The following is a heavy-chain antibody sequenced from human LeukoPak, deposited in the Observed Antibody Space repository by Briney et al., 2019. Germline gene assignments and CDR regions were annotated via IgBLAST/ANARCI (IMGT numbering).Heavy chain of an antibody. CDR3: ARVGDTSGYYYYFDY. V-gene: IGHV4-31*03. J-gene: IGHJ4*02. CDR2: IYYSGST. D-gene: IGHD3-22*01. Sequence: SETLSLTCTVSGASISSGGYYWTWIRQLPGKGLEWIGYIYYSGSTYSHPSLKSRVTISVDTSKNQFSLKLSSVTAADTAVYYCARVGDTSGYYYYFDYWGQGTLVTVSS. CDR1: GASISSGGYY.